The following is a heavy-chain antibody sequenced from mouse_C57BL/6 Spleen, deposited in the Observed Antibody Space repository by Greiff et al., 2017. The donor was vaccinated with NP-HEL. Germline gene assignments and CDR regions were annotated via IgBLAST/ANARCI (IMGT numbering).Heavy chain of an antibody. CDR2: IYPGDGDT. V-gene: IGHV1-82*01. CDR3: ARFPLYDGYYVLAY. CDR1: GYAFSSSW. J-gene: IGHJ3*01. D-gene: IGHD2-3*01. Sequence: QVQLKQSGPELVKPGASVKISCKASGYAFSSSWMNWVKQRPGKGLEWIGRIYPGDGDTNYNGKFKGKATLTADKSSSTAYMQLSSLTSEDSAVYFCARFPLYDGYYVLAYWGQGTLVTVSA.